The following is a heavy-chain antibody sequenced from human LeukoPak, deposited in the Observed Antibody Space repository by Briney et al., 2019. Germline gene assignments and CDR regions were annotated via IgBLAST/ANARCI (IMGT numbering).Heavy chain of an antibody. CDR1: GFTFNTYG. CDR3: AKVLSKGGGYYLTDF. Sequence: GGSLRLSCAASGFTFNTYGMHWVRQAPDKGLEWVAFIRYDRADKYYADSVKGRFTISRDNSKNTLYLQMNSLRVEGSAVYYCAKVLSKGGGYYLTDFWGQGTLVTVSS. CDR2: IRYDRADK. J-gene: IGHJ4*02. V-gene: IGHV3-30*02. D-gene: IGHD3-22*01.